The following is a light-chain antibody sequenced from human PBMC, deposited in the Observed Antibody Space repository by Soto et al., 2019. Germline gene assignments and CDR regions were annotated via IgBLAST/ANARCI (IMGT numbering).Light chain of an antibody. Sequence: EIVIMPSPDTLSVSPGESATLSCSASQSIASNLAWNQQKPGQAPRLLIHGASNRATGVPARFSGSGSGTEFTLTISSLQSEDFAVYFCQQYHNWPPEYSFGQGTKLQIK. CDR3: QQYHNWPPEYS. CDR1: QSIASN. CDR2: GAS. V-gene: IGKV3-15*01. J-gene: IGKJ2*03.